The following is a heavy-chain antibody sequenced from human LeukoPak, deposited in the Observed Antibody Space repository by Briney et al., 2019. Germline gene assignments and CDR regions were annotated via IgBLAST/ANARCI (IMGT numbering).Heavy chain of an antibody. CDR3: ARQWVGYSYGEAFDL. Sequence: SETLSLTCTVSGGSISSYYWSWIRQPPGKGLEWIGYIYYSGSTNYNPSLKSRVTISVDTSKNQFSLKLSSVTAADTAVYYCARQWVGYSYGEAFDLWGRGTLVTVSS. V-gene: IGHV4-59*08. D-gene: IGHD5-18*01. CDR1: GGSISSYY. CDR2: IYYSGST. J-gene: IGHJ2*01.